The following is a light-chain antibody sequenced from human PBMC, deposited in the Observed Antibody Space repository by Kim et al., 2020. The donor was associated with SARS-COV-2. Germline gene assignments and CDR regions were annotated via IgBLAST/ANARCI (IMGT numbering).Light chain of an antibody. CDR1: QDINNY. CDR3: QQLNSFPWT. Sequence: ASVGDRVTITCRARQDINNYLAWYQQKPGTAPKSLIYAASTLQSGVPSRFSGSGFGTDFTLTISSLQPEDFATYYCQQLNSFPWTFGQGTKVDIK. V-gene: IGKV1-9*01. J-gene: IGKJ1*01. CDR2: AAS.